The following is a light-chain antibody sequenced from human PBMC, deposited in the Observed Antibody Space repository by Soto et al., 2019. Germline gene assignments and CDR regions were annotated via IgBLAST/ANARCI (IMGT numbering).Light chain of an antibody. V-gene: IGKV3-11*01. CDR3: QQRSNWPIT. J-gene: IGKJ5*01. CDR2: DAS. CDR1: RSVRKY. Sequence: IVLTQSPATLSLPPGESATLSCRASRSVRKYLAWYQQKPGQAPRLLIYDASSRPTDIPARYSGSGSGTDFTLTISSLEPEDFELYYCQQRSNWPITFGQGTRLEIK.